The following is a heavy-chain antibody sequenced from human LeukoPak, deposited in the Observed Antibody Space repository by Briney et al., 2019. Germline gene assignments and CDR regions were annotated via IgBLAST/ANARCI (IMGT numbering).Heavy chain of an antibody. Sequence: PSETLSLTCTVSVGSISSYYWSWIRQPPGKGLEWIGYIYCSGSTNYNPSLKSRVTISVDTSKNQFSLKLSSVTAADTAVYYCARHSSHYYDSSGYYGPADYWGQGTLVTVSS. CDR2: IYCSGST. J-gene: IGHJ4*02. CDR3: ARHSSHYYDSSGYYGPADY. V-gene: IGHV4-59*08. CDR1: VGSISSYY. D-gene: IGHD3-22*01.